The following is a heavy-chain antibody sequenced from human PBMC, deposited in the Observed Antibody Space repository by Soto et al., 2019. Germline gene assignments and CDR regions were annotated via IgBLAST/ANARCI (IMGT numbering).Heavy chain of an antibody. Sequence: QITLKESGPTLVKPTQTLTLTCTFSGFSLSTSGVGVVWIRQPPGKALEWLALIYWDGDERYSPFLKSRLTITKDTSKNQVALTMTNMDPVDTATYYGAHKGGRGAGMDVWGQGTTVTVSS. D-gene: IGHD2-15*01. CDR3: AHKGGRGAGMDV. CDR1: GFSLSTSGVG. V-gene: IGHV2-5*02. J-gene: IGHJ6*02. CDR2: IYWDGDE.